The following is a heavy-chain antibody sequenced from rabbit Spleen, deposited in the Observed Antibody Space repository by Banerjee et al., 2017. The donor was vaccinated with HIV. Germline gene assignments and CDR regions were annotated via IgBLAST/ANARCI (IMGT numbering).Heavy chain of an antibody. J-gene: IGHJ6*01. CDR3: ARDTSSSFSSIGMDL. D-gene: IGHD1-1*01. V-gene: IGHV1S45*01. Sequence: QEQLEESGGGLVTPEGSLTLTCKASGFSLSSVYYICWVRQAPGKGLEWITCINMVTGKSVYASWAKGRFIMSKTSSTTVTLQMTSLTVADTATYFCARDTSSSFSSIGMDLWGPGTLVTVS. CDR2: INMVTGKS. CDR1: GFSLSSVYY.